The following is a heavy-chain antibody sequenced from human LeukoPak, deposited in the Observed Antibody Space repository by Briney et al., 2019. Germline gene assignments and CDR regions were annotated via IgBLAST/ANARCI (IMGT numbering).Heavy chain of an antibody. D-gene: IGHD3-10*01. J-gene: IGHJ1*01. CDR3: AKDRAVFQY. CDR1: GFTFSSYG. Sequence: GGSLRLSCAASGFTFSSYGMHWVRQAPGKGLEWVAFIRYDGSNKYYADSVKGRFTISRDNSKNTLYLQMSSLRVDDTAVYYCAKDRAVFQYWGPGTPVIVSS. V-gene: IGHV3-30*02. CDR2: IRYDGSNK.